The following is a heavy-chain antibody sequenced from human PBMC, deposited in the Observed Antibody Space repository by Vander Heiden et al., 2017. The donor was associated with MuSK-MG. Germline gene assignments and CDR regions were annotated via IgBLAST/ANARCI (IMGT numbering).Heavy chain of an antibody. CDR3: ARDAIGGGVALKYFDY. Sequence: QVQLVQSGAEVKKPGASVKVSCKASGYTFTSYGIRWVRPAPGQGLEWMGWISAYNGNTKYAQKRQGRVTMTTDTSTSTVYMQRRSMRPDDTAVYYCARDAIGGGVALKYFDYWVQGTLVTVSS. J-gene: IGHJ4*02. CDR1: GYTFTSYG. V-gene: IGHV1-18*01. CDR2: ISAYNGNT. D-gene: IGHD3-3*01.